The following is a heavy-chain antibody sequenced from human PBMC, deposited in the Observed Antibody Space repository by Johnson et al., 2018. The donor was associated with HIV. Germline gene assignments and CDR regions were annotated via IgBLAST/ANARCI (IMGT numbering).Heavy chain of an antibody. CDR3: ARQTLRAFDI. CDR1: GLTVSSNY. CDR2: IYSGGSP. Sequence: VQLVESGGGVVQPGGSLRLSCAASGLTVSSNYMSWVRQAPGKGLEWVSVIYSGGSPYYADSVKGRFTISRDNSKNTLYLQMNSLRAEDTAVYYCARQTLRAFDIWGQGTMVTVSS. V-gene: IGHV3-66*02. J-gene: IGHJ3*02.